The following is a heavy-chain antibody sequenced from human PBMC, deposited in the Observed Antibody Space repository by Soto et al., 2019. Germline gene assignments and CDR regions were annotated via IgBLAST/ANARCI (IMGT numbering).Heavy chain of an antibody. V-gene: IGHV3-21*01. CDR1: GFTFSSYS. Sequence: EVQLVESGGGLVKPGGSLRLSCAASGFTFSSYSMNWVRQAPGKGLEWVSSISSSSSYIYYADSVKGRFTISRDNAKNALYLQMNSPRAEDTAVDYCARESIVVGASIGNAFGIWGQGTMVTVSS. CDR2: ISSSSSYI. CDR3: ARESIVVGASIGNAFGI. D-gene: IGHD1-26*01. J-gene: IGHJ3*02.